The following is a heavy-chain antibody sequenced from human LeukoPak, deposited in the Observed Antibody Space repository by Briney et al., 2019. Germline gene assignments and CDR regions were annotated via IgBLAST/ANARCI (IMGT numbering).Heavy chain of an antibody. V-gene: IGHV3-7*01. CDR2: IKQDGSEK. CDR1: GFTFSSYW. CDR3: ARDPRATQLLYYYYYGMDV. D-gene: IGHD2-2*01. J-gene: IGHJ6*02. Sequence: GGSLRLSCAASGFTFSSYWMSWVRQAPGKGLEWVANIKQDGSEKYYVDSVKGRFTISRDNAKNSLYLQMNSLRAEDTAVYYCARDPRATQLLYYYYYGMDVWGQGTTVTVSS.